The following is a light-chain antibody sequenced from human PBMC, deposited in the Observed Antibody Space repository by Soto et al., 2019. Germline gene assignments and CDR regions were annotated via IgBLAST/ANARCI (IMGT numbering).Light chain of an antibody. Sequence: DIQMTQSPSALSASVGDTVTITCRASQSISSWLAWSQQKAGKAPRLLIYAASDLESGVPSRVSGSGSGTEFTLTISNLQPDDLATYYCQHYLPYTFGRGTKLEIK. CDR3: QHYLPYT. J-gene: IGKJ2*01. CDR2: AAS. V-gene: IGKV1-5*01. CDR1: QSISSW.